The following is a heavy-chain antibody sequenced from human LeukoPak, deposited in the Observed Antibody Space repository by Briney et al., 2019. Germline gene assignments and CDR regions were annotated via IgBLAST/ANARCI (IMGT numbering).Heavy chain of an antibody. CDR2: INHSGST. CDR1: GFTFSNYW. J-gene: IGHJ5*02. D-gene: IGHD1-1*01. V-gene: IGHV4-34*01. CDR3: ARGGTTGPETYNWFDP. Sequence: GSLRLSCAVSGFTFSNYWMSWIRQPPGKGLEWIGEINHSGSTNYNPSHKSRVTISVDTSKNQFSLKLSSVTAADTAVYYCARGGTTGPETYNWFDPWGQGTLVTVSS.